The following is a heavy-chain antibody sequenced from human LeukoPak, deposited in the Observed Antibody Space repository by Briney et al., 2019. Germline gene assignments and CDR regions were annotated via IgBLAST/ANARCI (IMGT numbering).Heavy chain of an antibody. J-gene: IGHJ3*02. CDR3: ARETPAHLNNDAFDI. CDR1: GYTFTSYG. V-gene: IGHV1-18*01. CDR2: ISAYNGNT. Sequence: GASVKVSCKASGYTFTSYGISWVRQAPGPGLGWMGWISAYNGNTNYAQKLQGRVTMTRDTSTSTVYMELSSLRSEDTAVYYCARETPAHLNNDAFDIWGQGTMVTVSS. D-gene: IGHD1/OR15-1a*01.